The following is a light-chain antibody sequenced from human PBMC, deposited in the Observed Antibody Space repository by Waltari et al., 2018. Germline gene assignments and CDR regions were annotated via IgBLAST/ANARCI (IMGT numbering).Light chain of an antibody. CDR1: SSDVGGYNY. V-gene: IGLV2-14*01. J-gene: IGLJ2*01. CDR2: GVS. CDR3: NAYTSSSTSYVV. Sequence: QSALTQPASVSGSPGQSITISCTGTSSDVGGYNYVSWYQQHPGKATKLMIYGVSRRPSLFSKCFSGSKSGNTASLTISVLQAEYEADYYCNAYTSSSTSYVVFGGGTKLTVL.